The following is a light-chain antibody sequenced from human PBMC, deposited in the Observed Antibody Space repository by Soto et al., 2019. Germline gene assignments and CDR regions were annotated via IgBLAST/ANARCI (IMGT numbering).Light chain of an antibody. CDR2: WAS. CDR1: QSVLFRSNNKNY. CDR3: QQYYDPLRT. J-gene: IGKJ1*01. Sequence: DVVMTQSPDSLAVSLGERATINCRSSQSVLFRSNNKNYVAWYQQKAGQPPKLLVSWASSRESGVPDRFSGSGSGTDFTLTISCLQAEDVALYYCQQYYDPLRTFGHRTKVEIK. V-gene: IGKV4-1*01.